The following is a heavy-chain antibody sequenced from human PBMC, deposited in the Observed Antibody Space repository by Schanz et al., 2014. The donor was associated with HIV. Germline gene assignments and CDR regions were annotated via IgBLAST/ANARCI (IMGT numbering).Heavy chain of an antibody. CDR2: LSGSGDRT. Sequence: EVQLLESGGGLVQPGGSLRISCVASGFSFLRYEMSWVRQAPGKGLEWLSTLSGSGDRTYYADSVKGRVTISRDNSKNTLYLQMNSLRVKDTAVYYCAKADEIRHFDWYHPPFDSWGQGTLVTVSS. CDR1: GFSFLRYE. D-gene: IGHD3-9*01. V-gene: IGHV3-23*01. CDR3: AKADEIRHFDWYHPPFDS. J-gene: IGHJ4*02.